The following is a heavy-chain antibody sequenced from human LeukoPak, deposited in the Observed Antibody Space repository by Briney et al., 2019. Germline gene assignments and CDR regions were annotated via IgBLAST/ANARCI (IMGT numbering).Heavy chain of an antibody. D-gene: IGHD2-2*01. Sequence: ASVKVSCKASGFSFTDSAVQWMRQARGQSSEWIGWIVVGSGNTNCAQKFQERVTITRDTSTSTAYMELRSLRSEDTAVYYCAADRVPTDPYKWVDPWGQGTQVIVSS. V-gene: IGHV1-58*01. CDR2: IVVGSGNT. CDR3: AADRVPTDPYKWVDP. CDR1: GFSFTDSA. J-gene: IGHJ5*02.